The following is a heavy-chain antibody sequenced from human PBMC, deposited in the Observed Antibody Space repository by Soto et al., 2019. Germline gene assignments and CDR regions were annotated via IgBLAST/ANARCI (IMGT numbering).Heavy chain of an antibody. CDR1: GGSINSGGYS. V-gene: IGHV4-30-2*01. D-gene: IGHD3-22*01. J-gene: IGHJ5*02. CDR2: IYHTGTT. Sequence: SETLSLTCTVSGGSINSGGYSWTWIRQPPGKGLEWIGFIYHTGTTYYNPSLKSRVTVSVDRSKNQFSLKLNSVTAADTAVYYCARGVNDYDSSGFFWFDPGGPGALVTVSS. CDR3: ARGVNDYDSSGFFWFDP.